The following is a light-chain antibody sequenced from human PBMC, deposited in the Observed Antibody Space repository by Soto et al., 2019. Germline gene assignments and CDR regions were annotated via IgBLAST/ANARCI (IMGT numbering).Light chain of an antibody. Sequence: QSVLTQPPSASGTPGQRVTISCSTSSSNLGDNTVNWYQHVPGTAPKLLIYSYDQRPSGVPDRFSGSRSGTSASLAISGLQSEDDSNYYCAAWDATLDGSVFGTATNVTVL. CDR2: SYD. CDR1: SSNLGDNT. V-gene: IGLV1-44*01. CDR3: AAWDATLDGSV. J-gene: IGLJ1*01.